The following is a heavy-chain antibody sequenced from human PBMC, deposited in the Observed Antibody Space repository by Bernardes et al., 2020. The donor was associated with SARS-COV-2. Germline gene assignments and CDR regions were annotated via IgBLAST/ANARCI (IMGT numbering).Heavy chain of an antibody. CDR3: ARRAVAGRAASAFDF. D-gene: IGHD6-19*01. Sequence: GGSLRLSCAASGFTFSSYAMHWVRQAPGKGLEWVAVISYDGINKYYADSVKGRFTISRDNSENTLYLQMNSLRPEDTAVYFCARRAVAGRAASAFDFWGQGTLVTVSS. CDR1: GFTFSSYA. V-gene: IGHV3-30-3*01. CDR2: ISYDGINK. J-gene: IGHJ4*02.